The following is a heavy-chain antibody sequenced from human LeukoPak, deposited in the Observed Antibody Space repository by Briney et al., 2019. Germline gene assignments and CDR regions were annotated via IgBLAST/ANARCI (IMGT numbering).Heavy chain of an antibody. V-gene: IGHV3-48*01. CDR2: ISSSSSTI. CDR3: AREGEGYCSSTSCYDAFDI. D-gene: IGHD2-2*01. CDR1: GFTFSSYG. Sequence: GGSLRLPCAASGFTFSSYGMHWVRQAPGKGLEWVSYISSSSSTIYYADSVKGRFTISRDNAKNSLYLQMNSLRAEDTAVYYCAREGEGYCSSTSCYDAFDIWGQGTMVTVSS. J-gene: IGHJ3*02.